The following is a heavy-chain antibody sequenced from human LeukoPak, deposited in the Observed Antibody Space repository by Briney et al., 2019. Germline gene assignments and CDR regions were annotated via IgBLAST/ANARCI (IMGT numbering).Heavy chain of an antibody. V-gene: IGHV4-34*01. J-gene: IGHJ4*02. CDR3: ASSRGYNYGYRALELPPSPID. CDR2: INHSGST. D-gene: IGHD5-18*01. CDR1: GGSFSGYY. Sequence: SETLSLTCAVYGGSFSGYYWSWIRQPPGKGLEWIGEINHSGSTNYNPSLKSRVTISVDTSKNQFSLKLSSVTAADTAVYYCASSRGYNYGYRALELPPSPIDWGQGTLVTVSS.